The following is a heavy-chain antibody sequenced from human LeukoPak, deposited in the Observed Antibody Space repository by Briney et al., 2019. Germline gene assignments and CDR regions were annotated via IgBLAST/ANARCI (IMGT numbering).Heavy chain of an antibody. CDR1: GYSFTSYW. D-gene: IGHD6-19*01. CDR3: ARRSVAGTGYYYYYMDV. J-gene: IGHJ6*03. CDR2: IYPGDSDT. V-gene: IGHV5-51*01. Sequence: GESLKISCKASGYSFTSYWIGWVRPMPGKGLEWMGIIYPGDSDTRYSPSFQGQVTISADKSISTAYLQWSSLKASDTAMYYCARRSVAGTGYYYYYMDVWGKGTTVTVSS.